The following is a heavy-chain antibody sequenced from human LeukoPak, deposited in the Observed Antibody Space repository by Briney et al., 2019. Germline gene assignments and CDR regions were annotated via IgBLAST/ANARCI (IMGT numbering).Heavy chain of an antibody. D-gene: IGHD3-3*01. J-gene: IGHJ4*02. CDR3: ARDSRYYDFWSGYVDY. CDR1: GGSTSSGSYY. V-gene: IGHV4-61*02. Sequence: PSETLSLTCTVSGGSTSSGSYYWSWIRQPAGKGLEWIGRIYTGGNTNYNPSLKSRATLSIDTSKNQFSLMLTSVTAADTAVYYCARDSRYYDFWSGYVDYWGQGILVTVSS. CDR2: IYTGGNT.